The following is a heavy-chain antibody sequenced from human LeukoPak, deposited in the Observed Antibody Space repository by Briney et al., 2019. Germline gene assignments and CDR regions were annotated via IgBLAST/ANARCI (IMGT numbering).Heavy chain of an antibody. J-gene: IGHJ4*02. CDR3: AKDVIRVGASHFDY. CDR2: ISDSDGRT. Sequence: GGSLRLSCAASGFTFSSYAMSWVRQAPGKGLEWVSAISDSDGRTYYADSVKGRFTISRDNSKNTLYLQMNGLRAEDTAVYYCAKDVIRVGASHFDYWGQGTLVTVSS. D-gene: IGHD2/OR15-2a*01. V-gene: IGHV3-23*01. CDR1: GFTFSSYA.